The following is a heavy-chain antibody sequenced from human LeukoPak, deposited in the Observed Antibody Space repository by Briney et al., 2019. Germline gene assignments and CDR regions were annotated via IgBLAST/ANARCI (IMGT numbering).Heavy chain of an antibody. V-gene: IGHV3-23*01. CDR1: GFIFSSYS. J-gene: IGHJ6*02. CDR3: AKAASSSWPSYYYGMDV. D-gene: IGHD6-13*01. CDR2: ITGSGGNT. Sequence: GGSLRLSCAASGFIFSSYSMSWVRQAPGKGLEWVSVITGSGGNTYYADSVKGRFTISKDNSKNTVYLQMSSLRVDDTAVYYRAKAASSSWPSYYYGMDVWGQGTTVTVSS.